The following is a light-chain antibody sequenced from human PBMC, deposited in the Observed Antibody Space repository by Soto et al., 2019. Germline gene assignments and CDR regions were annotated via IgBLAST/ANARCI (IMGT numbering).Light chain of an antibody. Sequence: IQMTQSPSFLSASVEDRVIITCRASQSISNHLNWYQQKPGKAPKLLIYAASTLQSGVPSRFSGSGSGTDFTLTISSLQPEDFATYYCLQDYNYPRTFGGGTKVDIK. J-gene: IGKJ4*01. CDR3: LQDYNYPRT. CDR2: AAS. CDR1: QSISNH. V-gene: IGKV1-6*01.